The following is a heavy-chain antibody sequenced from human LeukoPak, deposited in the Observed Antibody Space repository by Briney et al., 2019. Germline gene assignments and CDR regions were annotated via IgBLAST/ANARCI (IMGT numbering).Heavy chain of an antibody. CDR3: ARDVDSSWYTNPSDY. J-gene: IGHJ4*02. Sequence: ASVKVSCKASGYTFTAYYMHWVRQAPGQGLEWMGWINPDSGGTNYAQKFQGRDTMTRDTSISTAYMELSSLRSDDTAVYYCARDVDSSWYTNPSDYWGQGTLVTVSS. CDR2: INPDSGGT. CDR1: GYTFTAYY. D-gene: IGHD6-13*01. V-gene: IGHV1-2*02.